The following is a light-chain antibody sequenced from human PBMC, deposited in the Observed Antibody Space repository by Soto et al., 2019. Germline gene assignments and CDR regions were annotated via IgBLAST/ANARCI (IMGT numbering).Light chain of an antibody. J-gene: IGKJ4*01. CDR1: QSVSYN. CDR3: QQYKNWPPLT. Sequence: EIVMTQSPATLSVSPGERATLSCRASQSVSYNLAWYQQKPGQGPRLLIYGAFTRATGIPARFSGSGSGTEFTLTIRSPQAEDFAVYYWQQYKNWPPLTFGGGTKVEIK. CDR2: GAF. V-gene: IGKV3-15*01.